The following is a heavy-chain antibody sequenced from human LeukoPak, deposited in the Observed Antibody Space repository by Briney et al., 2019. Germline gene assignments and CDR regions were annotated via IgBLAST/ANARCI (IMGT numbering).Heavy chain of an antibody. CDR3: AKERAYSTNLALYDAFDI. CDR1: GFTFSNYA. J-gene: IGHJ3*02. D-gene: IGHD2-2*01. CDR2: ISGSGGST. Sequence: ETGGSLRLSCAAPGFTFSNYAMSWVRQAPGKGLEWVSAISGSGGSTYYADSVKGRFTISRDDSKNTLYLQMNSLRAEDTAVYYCAKERAYSTNLALYDAFDIWGQGTMVTVSS. V-gene: IGHV3-23*01.